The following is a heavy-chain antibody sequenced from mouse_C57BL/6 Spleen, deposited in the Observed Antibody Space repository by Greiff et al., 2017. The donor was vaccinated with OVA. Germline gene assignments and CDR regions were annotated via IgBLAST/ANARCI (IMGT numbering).Heavy chain of an antibody. CDR1: GFSLSTFGMG. D-gene: IGHD2-5*01. V-gene: IGHV8-8*01. Sequence: QVTLKVSGPGILQPSQTLSLTCSFSGFSLSTFGMGVGWIRQPSGKGLEGLAHIWWDDAKYYNPALRSRPTISKDTSKIHVFLKIANVDTADTATYYYARIVSLAGYSNYTFDDWGKGTTLTVSS. CDR3: ARIVSLAGYSNYTFDD. J-gene: IGHJ2*01. CDR2: IWWDDAK.